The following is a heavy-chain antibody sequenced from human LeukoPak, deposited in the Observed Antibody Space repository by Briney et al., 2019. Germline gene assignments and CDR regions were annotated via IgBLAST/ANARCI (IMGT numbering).Heavy chain of an antibody. J-gene: IGHJ5*02. CDR1: GDSIGSGPYY. V-gene: IGHV4-61*02. D-gene: IGHD1/OR15-1a*01. Sequence: SETLSLTCTVSGDSIGSGPYYWTWIRQTAGKGLEWIGRIHARGSTDYNPSLKSRVTMSADTSKNQFSLNLSSVTAADTAVYYCARDVNNKKVEAFDPWGQGTLVTVSS. CDR2: IHARGST. CDR3: ARDVNNKKVEAFDP.